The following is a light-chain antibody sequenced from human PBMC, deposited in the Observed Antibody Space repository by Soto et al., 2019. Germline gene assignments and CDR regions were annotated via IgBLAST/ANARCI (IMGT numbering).Light chain of an antibody. Sequence: EILLTQSPGTLSLSPGERATLSCRASQSINNNYLAWYQQKRGQPPRLLIYGASSRATGIPDRFSGSGSGTAFILPISRLEHEDFSVYYCQQYGGSPPTFGQGTKVEIK. J-gene: IGKJ1*01. CDR2: GAS. CDR1: QSINNNY. V-gene: IGKV3-20*01. CDR3: QQYGGSPPT.